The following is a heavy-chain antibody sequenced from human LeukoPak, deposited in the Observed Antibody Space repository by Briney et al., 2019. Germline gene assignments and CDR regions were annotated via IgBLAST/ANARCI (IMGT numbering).Heavy chain of an antibody. D-gene: IGHD6-13*01. CDR3: ARDRGERSEGAGGLIPAGGRIRAFDI. CDR1: GYTFTDYY. CDR2: INPNSGGT. V-gene: IGHV1-2*02. J-gene: IGHJ3*02. Sequence: ASVKVSCKASGYTFTDYYMHRVRQAPGQGLEWMGWINPNSGGTNYAQKFPGRVTMTRDTSISTAYMELSRLRSGDTAVYYCARDRGERSEGAGGLIPAGGRIRAFDIWGQGTLVTVSS.